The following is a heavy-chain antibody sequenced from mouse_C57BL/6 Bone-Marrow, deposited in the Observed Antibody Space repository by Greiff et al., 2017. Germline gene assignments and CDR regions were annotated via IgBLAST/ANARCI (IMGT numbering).Heavy chain of an antibody. J-gene: IGHJ1*03. CDR2: IDPSDSYT. D-gene: IGHD4-1*01. CDR1: GYTFTSYW. Sequence: VQLQQPGAELVRPGTSVKLSCKASGYTFTSYWMHWVKQRPGQGLEWIGVIDPSDSYTNYNQKLKGKATLTVDTSSSTAYMQLSSLTSEDSAVYYCARQTGTDFDVWGTGTTVTVSS. CDR3: ARQTGTDFDV. V-gene: IGHV1-59*01.